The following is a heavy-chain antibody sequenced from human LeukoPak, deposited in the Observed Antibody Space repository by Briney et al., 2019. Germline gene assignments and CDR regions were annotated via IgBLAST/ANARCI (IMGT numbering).Heavy chain of an antibody. V-gene: IGHV1-69*04. J-gene: IGHJ5*02. Sequence: GASVKVSCKASGGTFSSYAISWVRQAPGQGLEWMGRIIPILGIANYAQKFQGRVTITADRSTSTAYMELSSLRSEDTAVYYCARGGRFLGFDPWGQGTLVTVSS. CDR1: GGTFSSYA. CDR2: IIPILGIA. D-gene: IGHD3-3*01. CDR3: ARGGRFLGFDP.